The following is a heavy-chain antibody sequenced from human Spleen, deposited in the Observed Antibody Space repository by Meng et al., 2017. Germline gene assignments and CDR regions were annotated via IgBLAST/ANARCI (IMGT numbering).Heavy chain of an antibody. V-gene: IGHV3-48*03. CDR2: ISSSGSTI. J-gene: IGHJ4*02. CDR3: AMFGSYGLTVDY. Sequence: GGSLRLSCAASGFTFSSYEMNWVRQAPGKGLEWVSYISSSGSTIYYADSVKGRFTISRDNAKNSLYLQMNSLRAEDTAVYYCAMFGSYGLTVDYWGQGTLVTVSS. D-gene: IGHD5-18*01. CDR1: GFTFSSYE.